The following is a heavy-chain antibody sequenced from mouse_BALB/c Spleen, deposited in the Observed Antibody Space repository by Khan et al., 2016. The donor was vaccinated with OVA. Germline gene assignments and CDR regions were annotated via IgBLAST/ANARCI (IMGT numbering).Heavy chain of an antibody. CDR2: TNPTNGRT. J-gene: IGHJ2*01. D-gene: IGHD1-1*01. V-gene: IGHV1S81*02. CDR3: ERIKKIVATYFDY. Sequence: QVQLQQPGAELVKAGASVKMSCKASGYTFTSYWMHWVKQRLGQGLEWFAETNPTNGRTYYTEKFKSKATLTVDKSSSTAYMLLGGLPFEDTAVYYYERIKKIVATYFDYWGQGTTRTVSS. CDR1: GYTFTSYW.